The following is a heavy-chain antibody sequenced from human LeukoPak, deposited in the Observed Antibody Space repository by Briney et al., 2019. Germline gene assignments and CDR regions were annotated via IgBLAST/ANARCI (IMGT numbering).Heavy chain of an antibody. CDR3: ARDWGVEARPSYMDV. J-gene: IGHJ6*03. Sequence: SETLSLTCTVSGGSISNKYWSWIRQPPGKGLEWIGYIYYSGSTNYNPSLKSRVTILVDTSKNQFSLKLSSVTAADTAVYFCARDWGVEARPSYMDVWGKGTTVTVSS. CDR2: IYYSGST. CDR1: GGSISNKY. V-gene: IGHV4-59*01. D-gene: IGHD6-6*01.